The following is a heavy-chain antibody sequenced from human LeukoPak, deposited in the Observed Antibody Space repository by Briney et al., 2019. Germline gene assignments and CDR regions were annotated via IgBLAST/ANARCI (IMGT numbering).Heavy chain of an antibody. V-gene: IGHV4-39*01. CDR1: GGSISSSSYY. Sequence: SETLSLTCTVSGGSISSSSYYWGWIRQPPGKGLEWIGSIYYSGSTYYNPSLKSRVTISVDTSKNQFSLKLSSVTAADTAVYYCARHEPNARSSSWYPSFDYWGQGTLVTVSS. J-gene: IGHJ4*02. CDR2: IYYSGST. D-gene: IGHD6-13*01. CDR3: ARHEPNARSSSWYPSFDY.